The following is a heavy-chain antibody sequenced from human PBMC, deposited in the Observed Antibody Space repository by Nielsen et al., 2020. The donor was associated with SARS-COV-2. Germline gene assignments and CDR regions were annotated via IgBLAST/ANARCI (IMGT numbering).Heavy chain of an antibody. Sequence: SLKISCAASGFTFDDYAMHWVRQAPGKGLEWVSGISWNSGSISYADSVKGRFTISRDNAKNSLYLQMNSLRAEDTALYYCAKDLDGDSDYWGQGTLVTVSS. CDR3: AKDLDGDSDY. CDR2: ISWNSGSI. CDR1: GFTFDDYA. V-gene: IGHV3-9*01. D-gene: IGHD4-17*01. J-gene: IGHJ4*02.